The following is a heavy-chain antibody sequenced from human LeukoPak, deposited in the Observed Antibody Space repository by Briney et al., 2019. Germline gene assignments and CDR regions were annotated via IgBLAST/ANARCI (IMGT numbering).Heavy chain of an antibody. Sequence: ASVKVSCKASGYIFTNFGISWVRQARGQGLEWMGWISGYNGNTKYVQKFQGRVTITADESTSTAYMELSSLRSEDTAVYYCARDRRNLYYYGSGSYWSYYYYYMDVWGKGTTVTISS. CDR1: GYIFTNFG. J-gene: IGHJ6*03. CDR2: ISGYNGNT. V-gene: IGHV1-18*01. CDR3: ARDRRNLYYYGSGSYWSYYYYYMDV. D-gene: IGHD3-10*01.